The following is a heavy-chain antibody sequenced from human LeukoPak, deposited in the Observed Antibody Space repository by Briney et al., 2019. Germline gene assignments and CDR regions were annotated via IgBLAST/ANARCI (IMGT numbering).Heavy chain of an antibody. CDR1: GYIFTGYY. D-gene: IGHD3-22*01. CDR3: ARAFHYYDSSAESGYLDY. V-gene: IGHV1-2*04. CDR2: INPNSGGT. Sequence: ASVKVSCKASGYIFTGYYMHWVRQAPGQGLEWMGWINPNSGGTNYAQKFQGWVTMTRDTSISTAYMELSRLRSDDTAVYYCARAFHYYDSSAESGYLDYWGQGTLVTVSS. J-gene: IGHJ4*02.